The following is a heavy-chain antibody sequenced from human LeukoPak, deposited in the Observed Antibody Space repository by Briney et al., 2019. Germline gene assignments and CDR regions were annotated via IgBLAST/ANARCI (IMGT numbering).Heavy chain of an antibody. J-gene: IGHJ4*02. CDR2: IIPIFGTA. CDR3: ARDISGSYTNFDY. D-gene: IGHD1-26*01. V-gene: IGHV1-69*06. CDR1: GYTFTSYA. Sequence: SVKVSCKASGYTFTSYAMNWVRQAPGQGLEWMGGIIPIFGTANYAQKFQGRVTITADKSTSTAYMELSSLRSEDTAVYYCARDISGSYTNFDYWGQGTLVTVSS.